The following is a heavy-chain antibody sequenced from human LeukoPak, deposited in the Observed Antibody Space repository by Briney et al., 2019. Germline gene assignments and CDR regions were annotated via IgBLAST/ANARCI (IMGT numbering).Heavy chain of an antibody. V-gene: IGHV3-74*01. D-gene: IGHD2-2*01. CDR1: GFTLSSYW. CDR2: IDSDGRTT. CDR3: ARGLTLLGYCSSTSCLMNY. J-gene: IGHJ4*02. Sequence: QPGGSLRLSCAVSGFTLSSYWMHWVRQAPGKGLVWVSRIDSDGRTTDYADSVKGRFTISRDNANNTLYLQMNSLRAEDAGVYYCARGLTLLGYCSSTSCLMNYWGQGTLVTVSS.